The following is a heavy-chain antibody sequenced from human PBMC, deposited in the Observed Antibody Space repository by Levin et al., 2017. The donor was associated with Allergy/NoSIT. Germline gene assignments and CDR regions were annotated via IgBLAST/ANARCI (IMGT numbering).Heavy chain of an antibody. D-gene: IGHD3-22*01. CDR3: ARIYDTSGYYYSVYYGLDV. CDR2: IMPLFGAA. Sequence: SVKVSCKASGGTFSSYAISWVRQAPGQGLQWMGGIMPLFGAANYAQNFQGRVTITADESTSTVYMELSSLRSEDTAVYYCARIYDTSGYYYSVYYGLDVWGQGTTVTVSS. CDR1: GGTFSSYA. V-gene: IGHV1-69*13. J-gene: IGHJ6*02.